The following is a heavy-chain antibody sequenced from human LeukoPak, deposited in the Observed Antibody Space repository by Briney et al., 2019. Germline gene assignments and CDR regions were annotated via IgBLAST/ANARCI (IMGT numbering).Heavy chain of an antibody. CDR1: GFTFRNFG. CDR3: ARDNSLYATVTTWYFQH. J-gene: IGHJ1*01. Sequence: GGSLRLSCAASGFTFRNFGMHWVRQAPGKGLEWVAVIWYDGSNKYYADSVKGRFTISRDNSKNTLYLQMNSLRAEDTAVYYCARDNSLYATVTTWYFQHWGQGTLVTVSS. CDR2: IWYDGSNK. D-gene: IGHD4-17*01. V-gene: IGHV3-33*01.